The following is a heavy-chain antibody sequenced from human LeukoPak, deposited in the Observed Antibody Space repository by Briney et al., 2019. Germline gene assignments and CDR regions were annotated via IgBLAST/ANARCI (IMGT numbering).Heavy chain of an antibody. Sequence: SETLSLTCTVSGGSISSYCWTWIRQPPGKGLEWIGYIYYSGSTNYNPSLKSRVTISVDTSKNQFSLKLTSVTAADTAVYYCARGVNSGYFDYCGQGTLVTVSS. CDR3: ARGVNSGYFDY. J-gene: IGHJ4*02. V-gene: IGHV4-59*01. D-gene: IGHD1-26*01. CDR1: GGSISSYC. CDR2: IYYSGST.